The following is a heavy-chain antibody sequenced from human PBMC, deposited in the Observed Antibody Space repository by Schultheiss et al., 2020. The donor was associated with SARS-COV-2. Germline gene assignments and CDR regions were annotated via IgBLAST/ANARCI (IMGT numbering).Heavy chain of an antibody. CDR3: ARLGPSSPWFDH. J-gene: IGHJ5*02. D-gene: IGHD2-2*01. Sequence: SQTLSLTCTVSGGSISSYYWSWIRQPPGKGLEWIGYIYYSGSTNYNPSLKSRVTISVDTSKNQFSLKLSSVTAADTAVYYCARLGPSSPWFDHWGQGTQVTVSS. CDR1: GGSISSYY. CDR2: IYYSGST. V-gene: IGHV4-59*01.